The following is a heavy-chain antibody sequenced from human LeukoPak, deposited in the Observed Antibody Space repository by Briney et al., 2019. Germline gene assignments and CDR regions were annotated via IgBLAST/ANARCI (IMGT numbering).Heavy chain of an antibody. CDR3: ARGGRGRYYYDSSGYSNSDY. J-gene: IGHJ4*02. CDR2: IIPILGIA. D-gene: IGHD3-22*01. Sequence: GASVKVSCKASRGTFSSYAISWVRQAPGQGLEWMGRIIPILGIANYAQKFQGRVTITADKSTSTAYLELSSLRSDDTAVYYCARGGRGRYYYDSSGYSNSDYWGQGTLVTVSS. CDR1: RGTFSSYA. V-gene: IGHV1-69*04.